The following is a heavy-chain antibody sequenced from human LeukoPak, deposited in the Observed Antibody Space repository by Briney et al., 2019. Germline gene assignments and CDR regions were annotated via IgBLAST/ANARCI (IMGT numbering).Heavy chain of an antibody. CDR3: ARGRSGYGPFDAFDY. CDR1: GYTFSSYA. CDR2: ISGSGANT. Sequence: GGSLRLSCTASGYTFSSYAMTWVRQAPGEGLEWVSAISGSGANTYYADSVKGRFAASRDNSKDTLYLQMRSLRAEDTAVYYCARGRSGYGPFDAFDYWGQGTLVTVSS. V-gene: IGHV3-23*01. J-gene: IGHJ4*02. D-gene: IGHD3-22*01.